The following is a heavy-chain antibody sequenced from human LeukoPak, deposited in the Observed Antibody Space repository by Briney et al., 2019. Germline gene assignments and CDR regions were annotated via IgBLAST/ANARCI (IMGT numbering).Heavy chain of an antibody. CDR2: FDPEDGET. J-gene: IGHJ4*02. CDR3: ATVAYSGSYFDY. D-gene: IGHD1-26*01. Sequence: ASVTVSFTVSAYTLTELSMHWVRQAPGKGHEWMGGFDPEDGETIYSQKFQGRVTMTEDTSTDTAYMELSSLRSEDTAVYYCATVAYSGSYFDYWGQGTLVTVSS. CDR1: AYTLTELS. V-gene: IGHV1-24*01.